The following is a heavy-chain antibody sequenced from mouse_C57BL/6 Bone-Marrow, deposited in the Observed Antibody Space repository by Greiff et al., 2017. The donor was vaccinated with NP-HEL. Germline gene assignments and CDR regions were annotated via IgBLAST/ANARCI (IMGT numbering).Heavy chain of an antibody. V-gene: IGHV3-1*01. CDR2: ISYSGST. CDR1: GYSITSGYD. Sequence: EVQVVESGPGMVKPSQSLSLTCTVTGYSITSGYDWHWIRHFPGNKLEWMGYISYSGSTNYNPSLKSRISITHDTSKNHFFLKLNSVTTEDTATYYCARDSHWYFDVWGTGTTVTVSS. CDR3: ARDSHWYFDV. J-gene: IGHJ1*03.